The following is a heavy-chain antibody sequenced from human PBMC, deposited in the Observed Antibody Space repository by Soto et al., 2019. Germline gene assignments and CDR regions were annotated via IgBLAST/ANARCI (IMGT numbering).Heavy chain of an antibody. D-gene: IGHD4-17*01. CDR2: VFYTGST. J-gene: IGHJ4*02. V-gene: IGHV4-59*01. CDR3: ARSLTVTRFDQ. Sequence: QVHLQESGPGLVKPSETLSLFCNVSGGSMSNNYWSWIRQAPGQGLEWIGYVFYTGSTNYNPSLKSRVTISVDTSKKYFSLRLSSVTAADTAVYYCARSLTVTRFDQWGQGTRVIVS. CDR1: GGSMSNNY.